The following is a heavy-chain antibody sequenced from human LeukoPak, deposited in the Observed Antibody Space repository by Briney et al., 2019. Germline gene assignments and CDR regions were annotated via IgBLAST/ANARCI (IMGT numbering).Heavy chain of an antibody. J-gene: IGHJ6*04. D-gene: IGHD2-2*01. V-gene: IGHV3-11*06. CDR3: ARDKDIVVVPAAYGMDV. CDR2: ISSSSSYT. CDR1: GFTFSDYY. Sequence: GGSLRLSCAASGFTFSDYYMSWIRQAPGKGLEWVSYISSSSSYTNYADSVKGRFTISRDNAKNSLYLQMNSLRAGDTAVYYCARDKDIVVVPAAYGMDVWGKGTTVTVSS.